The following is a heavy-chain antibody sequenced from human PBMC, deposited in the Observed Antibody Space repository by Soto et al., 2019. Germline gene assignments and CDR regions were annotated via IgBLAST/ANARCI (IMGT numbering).Heavy chain of an antibody. Sequence: ASVKVSCKASGYTFTRSGISWVRQAPGQGLEWMGWISGYNGDTNNAQKFQDRVTMTIDRSTTTAYLELRSLTSDDTAVYYCAKSGHPPYYYYGMDVWGQGTTVTVSS. CDR2: ISGYNGDT. V-gene: IGHV1-18*01. J-gene: IGHJ6*02. D-gene: IGHD1-26*01. CDR3: AKSGHPPYYYYGMDV. CDR1: GYTFTRSG.